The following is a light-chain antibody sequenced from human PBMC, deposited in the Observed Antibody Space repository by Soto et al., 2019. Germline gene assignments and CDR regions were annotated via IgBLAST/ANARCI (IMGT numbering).Light chain of an antibody. V-gene: IGKV3-11*01. Sequence: EIGLMQSPGTLSLSPGEGATLSCRASQSVNDNYLAWYQQRPAQAPRLLIYDASNRATGIPARFSGSGSGTDFTLTISSLEPEDFALYYCQQRGNWPSFGGGTKVEIK. J-gene: IGKJ4*01. CDR3: QQRGNWPS. CDR1: QSVNDNY. CDR2: DAS.